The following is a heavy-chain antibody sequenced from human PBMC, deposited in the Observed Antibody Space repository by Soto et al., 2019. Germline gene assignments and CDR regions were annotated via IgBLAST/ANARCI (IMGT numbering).Heavy chain of an antibody. J-gene: IGHJ6*02. V-gene: IGHV1-8*01. Sequence: ASVKVSCKASGYTFTSYDINWVRQATGQGLEWMGWMNPNSGNTGYAQKFQGRVTMTRNTSISTAYMELSSLRSEDTAVYYCARGRGFWSGYYDYYYYYGMDVWGQGTTVTVSS. CDR3: ARGRGFWSGYYDYYYYYGMDV. D-gene: IGHD3-3*01. CDR1: GYTFTSYD. CDR2: MNPNSGNT.